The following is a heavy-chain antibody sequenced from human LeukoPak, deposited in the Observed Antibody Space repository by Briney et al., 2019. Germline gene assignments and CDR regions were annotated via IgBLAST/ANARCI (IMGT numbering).Heavy chain of an antibody. CDR2: ITFSSSGK. CDR3: TRDDVHGGGAYSRRGDY. J-gene: IGHJ4*02. D-gene: IGHD2-21*01. Sequence: GGSLRLSCTASGFSFSNYNMNWVRQAPGKGPEWISYITFSSSGKQYADSVKGRFTVSRDNAKNSLYLQMSSLRAKDTAINSCTRDDVHGGGAYSRRGDYWGQGTLVTVSS. CDR1: GFSFSNYN. V-gene: IGHV3-48*01.